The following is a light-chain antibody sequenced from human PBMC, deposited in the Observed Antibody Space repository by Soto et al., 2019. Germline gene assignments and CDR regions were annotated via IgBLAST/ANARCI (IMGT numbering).Light chain of an antibody. Sequence: QSALTQPRSVSGSPGQSVTISCTGTSSDVGGYNYVSWYQQHPGKAPKLMIYDVSKRPSGVPDRFSGSKSGNTASLNISGLQDEDEADYYCCSYAGSYTYVFGIGTKLTVL. CDR3: CSYAGSYTYV. J-gene: IGLJ1*01. CDR1: SSDVGGYNY. CDR2: DVS. V-gene: IGLV2-11*01.